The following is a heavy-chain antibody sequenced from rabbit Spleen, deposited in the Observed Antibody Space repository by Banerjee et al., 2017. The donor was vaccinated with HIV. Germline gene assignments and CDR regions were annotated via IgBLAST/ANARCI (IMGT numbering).Heavy chain of an antibody. CDR1: GFSFSNKAV. D-gene: IGHD8-1*01. J-gene: IGHJ6*01. CDR3: ARDTGSSFSSYGMDL. CDR2: INAVTGKA. Sequence: QEQLKESGGGLVQPGGSLKLSCKASGFSFSNKAVMCWVRQAPGKGLEWIACINAVTGKAVYANWAKGRFTFSKTSSTTVTLQMTSLTVADTATYFCARDTGSSFSSYGMDLWGQGTLVTVS. V-gene: IGHV1S45*01.